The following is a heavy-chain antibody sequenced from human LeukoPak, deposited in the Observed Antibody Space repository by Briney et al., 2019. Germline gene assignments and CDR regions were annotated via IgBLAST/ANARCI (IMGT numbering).Heavy chain of an antibody. D-gene: IGHD2-2*01. CDR3: TKDRPEAYFDY. CDR2: ISGSAGDT. CDR1: GFTFSSYS. V-gene: IGHV3-23*01. Sequence: GGSLGLSCAASGFTFSSYSMNWVRQAPGKGLEWVSAISGSAGDTFYADSVKGRFTISRDNSKNTLYLQMNSLRVEDTAVYYCTKDRPEAYFDYRGQGTLVTVSS. J-gene: IGHJ4*02.